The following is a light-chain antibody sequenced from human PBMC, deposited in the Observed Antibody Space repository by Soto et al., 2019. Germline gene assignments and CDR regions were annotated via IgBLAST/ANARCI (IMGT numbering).Light chain of an antibody. Sequence: QPVLTQPPSVSGAPGQRVAISCTGTDSNIGAGFYVHWYKHLPGTAPKVVIHDNDNRPSGVPARFSASKSAASASLAISGLQAEDEATYYCQCYDSGVSGPVFGGGTKVTVL. CDR2: DND. CDR3: QCYDSGVSGPV. V-gene: IGLV1-40*01. J-gene: IGLJ3*02. CDR1: DSNIGAGFY.